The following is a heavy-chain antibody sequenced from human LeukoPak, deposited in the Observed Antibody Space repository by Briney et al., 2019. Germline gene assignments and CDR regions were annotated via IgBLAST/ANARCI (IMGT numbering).Heavy chain of an antibody. CDR1: GFTFSSYS. J-gene: IGHJ3*02. D-gene: IGHD3-3*01. Sequence: GGSLRLSCAASGFTFSSYSMNWVRQAPGKGLEWVSYISSSSSTIYYADSVKGRFTISRDNAKNSLYLQMNSLRPEDTAVYYCARARDDFWSGLFALDIWGQGTMVTVSS. CDR3: ARARDDFWSGLFALDI. V-gene: IGHV3-48*04. CDR2: ISSSSSTI.